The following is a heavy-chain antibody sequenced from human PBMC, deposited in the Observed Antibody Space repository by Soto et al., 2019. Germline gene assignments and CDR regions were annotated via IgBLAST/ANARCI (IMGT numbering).Heavy chain of an antibody. Sequence: SETLSLTCTVSGGSISSSSYYWGWTRQPPGKGLEWIGSIYYSGSTYYNPSLKSRVTISVDTSKNQFSLKLSSVTAADTAVYYCASTYYDILTGSQYYYYGMDVWGQGTTVTVSS. CDR3: ASTYYDILTGSQYYYYGMDV. V-gene: IGHV4-39*01. J-gene: IGHJ6*02. CDR2: IYYSGST. CDR1: GGSISSSSYY. D-gene: IGHD3-9*01.